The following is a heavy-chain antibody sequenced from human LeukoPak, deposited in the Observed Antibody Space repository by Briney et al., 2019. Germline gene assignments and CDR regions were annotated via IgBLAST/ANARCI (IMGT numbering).Heavy chain of an antibody. CDR3: AKGRYNYDSSGYLNY. V-gene: IGHV3-30*18. CDR1: GFTFSSYG. D-gene: IGHD3-22*01. Sequence: GGSLRLSCAASGFTFSSYGMHWVRQAPGKGLEWVAVISYDGSNKYYADSVKGRFTISRDNSKNTLYLQMNSLRAEDTAVYYCAKGRYNYDSSGYLNYWGQGTLVTVSS. J-gene: IGHJ4*02. CDR2: ISYDGSNK.